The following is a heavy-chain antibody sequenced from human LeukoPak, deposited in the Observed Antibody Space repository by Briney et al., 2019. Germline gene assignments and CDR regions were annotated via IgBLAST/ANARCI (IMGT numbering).Heavy chain of an antibody. J-gene: IGHJ4*02. CDR1: GYTFTGYY. D-gene: IGHD3-22*01. CDR3: ARGAYYYGSSGYYSY. Sequence: ASVKVSCKASGYTFTGYYMHRVRQAPGQGLEWMGWINPNSGGTNYAQKFQGRVTMTRDTSISTAYMELSRLRSDDTAVYYCARGAYYYGSSGYYSYWGQGTLVTVSS. V-gene: IGHV1-2*02. CDR2: INPNSGGT.